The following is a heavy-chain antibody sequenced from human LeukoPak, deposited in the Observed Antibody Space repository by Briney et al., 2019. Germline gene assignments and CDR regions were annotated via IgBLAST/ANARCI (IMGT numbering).Heavy chain of an antibody. D-gene: IGHD3-22*01. J-gene: IGHJ1*01. V-gene: IGHV3-74*01. CDR1: GFTFSSYW. Sequence: RGSLRLSCAASGFTFSSYWMHWVRQAPGKGLVWVSRIKSDGSTRYADSVKGRFTISRDNAKNTVSLQMNSLRAEDTGVYYCARAPSEIGGYYPEYFRHWGQGTLVTVS. CDR3: ARAPSEIGGYYPEYFRH. CDR2: IKSDGST.